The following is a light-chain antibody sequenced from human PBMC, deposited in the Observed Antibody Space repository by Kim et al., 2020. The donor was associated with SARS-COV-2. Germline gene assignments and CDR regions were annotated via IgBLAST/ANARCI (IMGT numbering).Light chain of an antibody. Sequence: LSPGERATLSGRASQSVGSSYLAWYQQKPGQAPRLLIYGASSRATGIPDRFSGSGSGTDFTLTISRLEPEDFAVYYCQQYGSSPRTFGQGTKLEI. V-gene: IGKV3-20*01. CDR2: GAS. CDR3: QQYGSSPRT. J-gene: IGKJ2*01. CDR1: QSVGSSY.